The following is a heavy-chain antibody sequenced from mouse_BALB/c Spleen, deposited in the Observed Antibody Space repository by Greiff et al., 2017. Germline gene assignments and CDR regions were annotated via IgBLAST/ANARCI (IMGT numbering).Heavy chain of an antibody. CDR1: GYSITSGYS. CDR3: AREGEWFAY. Sequence: DVQLQESGPGLVKPSQSLSLTCSVTGYSITSGYSWNWIRQFPGNKLEWMGYISYDGSNNYNPSLKNRISITRDTSKNQFFLKLNSVTTEDTATYYCAREGEWFAYWGQGTLVTVSA. V-gene: IGHV3-6*02. CDR2: ISYDGSN. J-gene: IGHJ3*01.